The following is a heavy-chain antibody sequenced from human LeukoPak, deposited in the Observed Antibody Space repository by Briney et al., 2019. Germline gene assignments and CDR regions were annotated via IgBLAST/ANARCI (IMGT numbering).Heavy chain of an antibody. Sequence: GGSLRLSCAASGFTFSSYSMNWVRQAPGKWLEWVSYISSSSSTIYYADSVKGRFTISRDNAKNSLYLQMNSLRAEDTAVYYCAVNHRDGYSELGYWGQGTLVTVSS. CDR1: GFTFSSYS. V-gene: IGHV3-48*01. D-gene: IGHD5-24*01. CDR3: AVNHRDGYSELGY. CDR2: ISSSSSTI. J-gene: IGHJ4*02.